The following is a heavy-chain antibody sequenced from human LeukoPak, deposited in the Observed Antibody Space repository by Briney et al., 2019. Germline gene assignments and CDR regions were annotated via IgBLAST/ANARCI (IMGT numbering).Heavy chain of an antibody. CDR2: ISGSGGST. D-gene: IGHD4-23*01. Sequence: GGSLRLSCAASGFTFSSYAMSWVRQAPGKGLEWVSAISGSGGSTYYADSVKGRFTISRDNSKNTLYLQMNSLRAKDTAVYYCAKGLDYGGYFDYWGQGTLVTVSS. V-gene: IGHV3-23*01. CDR3: AKGLDYGGYFDY. J-gene: IGHJ4*02. CDR1: GFTFSSYA.